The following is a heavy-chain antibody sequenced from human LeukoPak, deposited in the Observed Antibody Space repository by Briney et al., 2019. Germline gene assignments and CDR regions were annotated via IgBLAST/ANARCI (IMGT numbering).Heavy chain of an antibody. CDR1: GFTFSSYS. CDR3: DYFDF. J-gene: IGHJ4*02. CDR2: IKEDESEK. Sequence: GGSLRLSCAASGFTFSSYSMNWVRQAPGKGLEWVANIKEDESEKYYVDSVKGRFTISRDNAKNSVFLQMNSLTAEDTAVYYGDYFDFWGQGILVTVSS. V-gene: IGHV3-7*01.